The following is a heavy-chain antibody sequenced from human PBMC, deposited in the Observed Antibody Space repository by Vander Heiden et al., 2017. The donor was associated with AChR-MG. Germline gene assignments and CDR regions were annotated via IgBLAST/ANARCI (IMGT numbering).Heavy chain of an antibody. J-gene: IGHJ4*02. V-gene: IGHV4-39*01. CDR3: AIRSVRYSSRYGDY. D-gene: IGHD6-13*01. CDR1: GGSLSSSSYY. CDR2: IYYSGST. Sequence: QLQLQESGPGLVKPSETLSLTCTVSGGSLSSSSYYWGWIRQPPGKGLEWIGSIYYSGSTYYNPSLKSRVTISVDTSKNQFSLKLSSVTAADTAVYYCAIRSVRYSSRYGDYWGQGTLVTVSS.